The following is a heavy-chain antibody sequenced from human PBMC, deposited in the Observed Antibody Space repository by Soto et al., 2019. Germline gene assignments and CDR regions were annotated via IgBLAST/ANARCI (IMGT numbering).Heavy chain of an antibody. CDR3: ARDAYSSSPYAGGDYYYGMDV. Sequence: GSLRLSCAASGFTFSSYDMHWVRQATGKGLEWVSAIGTAGDTYYPGSVKGRFTISRENAKNSLYLQMNSLRARDTAVYYCARDAYSSSPYAGGDYYYGMDVWGQGTTVTVSS. CDR1: GFTFSSYD. D-gene: IGHD6-13*01. V-gene: IGHV3-13*01. CDR2: IGTAGDT. J-gene: IGHJ6*02.